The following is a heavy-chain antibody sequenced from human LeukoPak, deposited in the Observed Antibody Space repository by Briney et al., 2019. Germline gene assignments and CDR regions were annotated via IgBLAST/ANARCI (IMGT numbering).Heavy chain of an antibody. CDR2: VIPTLGLA. CDR1: GGTFSRYF. D-gene: IGHD3-22*01. J-gene: IGHJ4*02. CDR3: AREYGGANSCGYYY. V-gene: IGHV1-69*04. Sequence: GASVKVSFKASGGTFSRYFISWVRQAPGQGLEWVGRVIPTLGLANYAQSFQGRVAITADKSTGTAYMELSSLRSEDTAVYYCAREYGGANSCGYYYWGQGTLVSVSS.